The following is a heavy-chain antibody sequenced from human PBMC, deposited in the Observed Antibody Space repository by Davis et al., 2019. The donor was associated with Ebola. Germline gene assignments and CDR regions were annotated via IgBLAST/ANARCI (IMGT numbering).Heavy chain of an antibody. V-gene: IGHV1-2*04. CDR1: GYTFIDNY. J-gene: IGHJ6*03. CDR3: ARALSATYDYYVDV. CDR2: INPKSGGT. D-gene: IGHD2-8*01. Sequence: AASVKVSCKASGYTFIDNYIHWMRQAPGQGPEWMGWINPKSGGTKYAQRFQDWVTMTRETSITTAYVELSGLTSDDTAIYYCARALSATYDYYVDVWGKGTAVTVSS.